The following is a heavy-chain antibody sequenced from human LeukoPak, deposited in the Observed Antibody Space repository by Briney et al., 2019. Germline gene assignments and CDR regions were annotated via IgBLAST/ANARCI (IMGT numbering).Heavy chain of an antibody. Sequence: ASVTVSCKASGYTFTSYYIHWVGQAPGQGLEWMGIINPSGGSTSYPQKFQDRVTMTRDTSTSTVYMELSSLKSDDTAIYYCARGVFGELEKLMFQHWGQGTLVTVSS. CDR3: ARGVFGELEKLMFQH. V-gene: IGHV1-46*01. CDR2: INPSGGST. CDR1: GYTFTSYY. J-gene: IGHJ1*01. D-gene: IGHD3-10*02.